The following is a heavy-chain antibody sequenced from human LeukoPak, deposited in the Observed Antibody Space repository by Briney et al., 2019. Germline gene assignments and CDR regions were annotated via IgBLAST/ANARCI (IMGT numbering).Heavy chain of an antibody. Sequence: GGSLRLSCAASGFTFSSYEMNWVRQAPGKGLEWVSYISSSGSTIYYADSVKGRFTISRDNAKNSLYLQMNSLRAEDTAVYYCAKSHGYSYGFDYWGQGTLVTVSS. CDR3: AKSHGYSYGFDY. CDR1: GFTFSSYE. V-gene: IGHV3-48*03. CDR2: ISSSGSTI. J-gene: IGHJ4*02. D-gene: IGHD5-18*01.